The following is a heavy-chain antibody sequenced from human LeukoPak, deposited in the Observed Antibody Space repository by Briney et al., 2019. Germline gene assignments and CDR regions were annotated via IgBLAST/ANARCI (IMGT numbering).Heavy chain of an antibody. CDR1: GYTFTGYY. J-gene: IGHJ4*02. V-gene: IGHV1-2*02. Sequence: VASVKVSCKASGYTFTGYYMHWVRQAPGQGLEWMGWINPNSGDTNYAQKFQGRVTMTRDTSISTAYMELSRLRSDDTAVYYCATHQSASYYYDSSGYYMLDYWGQGTLVTVSS. D-gene: IGHD3-22*01. CDR2: INPNSGDT. CDR3: ATHQSASYYYDSSGYYMLDY.